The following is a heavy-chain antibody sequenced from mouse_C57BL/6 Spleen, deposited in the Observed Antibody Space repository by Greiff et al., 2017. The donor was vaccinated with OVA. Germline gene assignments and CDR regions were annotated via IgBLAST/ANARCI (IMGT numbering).Heavy chain of an antibody. CDR3: TGGNYEGSSNDIDI. V-gene: IGHV1-5*01. Sequence: EVQLQQSGTVLARPGASVKMSCKTSGYTFTSYWMHWVKQRPGQGLEWIGAIYPGNSDTSYNQKFKGKAKLTAVTSASTAYMELSSLTKKECAGNNGTGGNYEGSSNDIDIWGQGTTRTVSP. D-gene: IGHD1-1*01. CDR1: GYTFTSYW. J-gene: IGHJ2*01. CDR2: IYPGNSDT.